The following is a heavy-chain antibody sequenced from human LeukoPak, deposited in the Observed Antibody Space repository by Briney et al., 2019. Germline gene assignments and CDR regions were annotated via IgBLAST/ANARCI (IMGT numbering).Heavy chain of an antibody. V-gene: IGHV4-34*01. CDR3: ARFAYCGSGCWYYFDY. CDR2: IDPSGYT. Sequence: SETLSLTCTVYDGSFSGYYWSWIRQPPGRGLEWIGEIDPSGYTNYNPSLKSRVTISVDTSKKHFSLKLNSVTAADTAVYYCARFAYCGSGCWYYFDYWGQGALVTVSS. CDR1: DGSFSGYY. J-gene: IGHJ4*02. D-gene: IGHD2-21*02.